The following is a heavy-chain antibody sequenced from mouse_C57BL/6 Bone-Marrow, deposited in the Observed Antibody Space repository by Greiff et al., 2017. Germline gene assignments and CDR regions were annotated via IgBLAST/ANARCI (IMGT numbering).Heavy chain of an antibody. CDR2: ISDGGSYT. D-gene: IGHD1-1*01. V-gene: IGHV5-4*03. J-gene: IGHJ2*01. CDR3: ARAAVVPFDY. CDR1: GFTFSSYA. Sequence: DVMLVESGGGLVKPGGSLKLSCAASGFTFSSYAMSWVRQTPEKRLEWVATISDGGSYTYYPDNVKGRFTISRDNANNNLYLQMSHLKSEDTAMYYCARAAVVPFDYWGQGTTLTVSS.